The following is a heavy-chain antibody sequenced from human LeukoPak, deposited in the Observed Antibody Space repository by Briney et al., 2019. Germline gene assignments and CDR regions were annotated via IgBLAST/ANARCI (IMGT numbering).Heavy chain of an antibody. CDR1: GFDFSSYE. CDR2: FAGSDTTT. CDR3: ATLGDYLDS. J-gene: IGHJ4*02. V-gene: IGHV3-48*03. Sequence: GGSLRLSCAASGFDFSSYEMNWVRQAPGKGLEWVSYFAGSDTTTYYADSVKGRFTISRYNAKNSLYLQMNSLRAEDTAIYYCATLGDYLDSWGQGTLVTVSS. D-gene: IGHD2-21*01.